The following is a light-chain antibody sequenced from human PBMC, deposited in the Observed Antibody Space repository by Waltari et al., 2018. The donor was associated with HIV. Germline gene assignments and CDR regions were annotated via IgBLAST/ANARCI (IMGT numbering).Light chain of an antibody. Sequence: EIVMTQSQATLSVSPGERATLSCRASQSVSSNLAWYQQKPGQAHRLLIYGASTRATGIPARFSGSGSGTEFTLTISSLQSEDFAVYYCQQYNNWPPFTFGPGTKVDIK. CDR3: QQYNNWPPFT. CDR2: GAS. J-gene: IGKJ3*01. CDR1: QSVSSN. V-gene: IGKV3-15*01.